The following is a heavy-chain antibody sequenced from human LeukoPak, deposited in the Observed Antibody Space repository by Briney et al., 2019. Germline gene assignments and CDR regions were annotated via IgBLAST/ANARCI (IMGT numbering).Heavy chain of an antibody. Sequence: GGSLRLSCVASGFTFSSYGMHWVRQAPGKGLEWVAFIRYDGSNKYYADSVKGRFTISRDNSKNTLYLQMNSLRAEDTAVYYCALSYPATVTTGYWGQGTLVTVSS. CDR2: IRYDGSNK. D-gene: IGHD4-17*01. J-gene: IGHJ4*02. CDR1: GFTFSSYG. V-gene: IGHV3-30*02. CDR3: ALSYPATVTTGY.